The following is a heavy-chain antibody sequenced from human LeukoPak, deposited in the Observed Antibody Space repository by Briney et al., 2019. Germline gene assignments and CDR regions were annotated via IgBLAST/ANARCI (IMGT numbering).Heavy chain of an antibody. Sequence: GESLKISCKGSGYSFPTYWIAWMRQMPGKGLEWMGIIYPDESNIRYSPSFQGPVTISADKSISTAYLQWSSLKASDTAMYYCARPPSRGYSSSFEYWGQGTLVTVSS. V-gene: IGHV5-51*01. CDR3: ARPPSRGYSSSFEY. D-gene: IGHD2-2*03. J-gene: IGHJ4*02. CDR2: IYPDESNI. CDR1: GYSFPTYW.